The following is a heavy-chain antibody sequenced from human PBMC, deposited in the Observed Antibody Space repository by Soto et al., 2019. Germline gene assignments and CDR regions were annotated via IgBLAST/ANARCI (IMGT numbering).Heavy chain of an antibody. CDR1: GYTFTSYY. D-gene: IGHD6-13*01. V-gene: IGHV1-46*01. J-gene: IGHJ5*01. CDR3: ARGSYSSSWYYSPINNWLDY. Sequence: ASVKVSCKASGYTFTSYYMHWVRQAPGQGLEWMGIINPSGGSTSYAQKFQGRVTMTRDTSTSTVYMELSSLRSEDTAVYYCARGSYSSSWYYSPINNWLDYWGQGTLVTVSS. CDR2: INPSGGST.